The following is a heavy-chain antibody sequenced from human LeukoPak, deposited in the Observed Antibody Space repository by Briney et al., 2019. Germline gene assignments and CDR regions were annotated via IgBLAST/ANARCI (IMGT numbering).Heavy chain of an antibody. CDR3: ARDQGDDRDY. Sequence: SQTLSLTCTVSGGSISSGSYYWSWIRQPAGKGLEWIGRIYTSGSTNYSPSLKSRVTISVDTSKNQFSLKLSSVTAADTAVYYCARDQGDDRDYWGQGTLVTVSS. CDR1: GGSISSGSYY. D-gene: IGHD1-14*01. CDR2: IYTSGST. V-gene: IGHV4-61*02. J-gene: IGHJ4*02.